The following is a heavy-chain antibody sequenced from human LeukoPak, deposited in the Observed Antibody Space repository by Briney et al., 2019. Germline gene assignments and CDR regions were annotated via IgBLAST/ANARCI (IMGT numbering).Heavy chain of an antibody. CDR3: AREEMATITGAFDI. CDR2: IYHSGST. D-gene: IGHD5-24*01. V-gene: IGHV4-30-2*01. CDR1: GGSISSGGYY. Sequence: PSELLSLTCTVSGGSISSGGYYWSWIRQPPGKGLEWIGYIYHSGSTYYNPSLKSRVTISVDRSKNQFSLKLSSVTAADTAVYYCAREEMATITGAFDIWGQGTMVTASS. J-gene: IGHJ3*02.